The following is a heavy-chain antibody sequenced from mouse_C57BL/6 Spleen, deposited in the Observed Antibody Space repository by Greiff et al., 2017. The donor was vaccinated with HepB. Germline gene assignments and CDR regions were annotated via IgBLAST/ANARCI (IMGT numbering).Heavy chain of an antibody. Sequence: QVQLKQSGADLARPGASVKMSCKASGYTFTSYTMHWVKQRPGQGLEWIGYINPSSGYTKYNQKFKDKATLTADKSSSTAYMQRSSLTSEDSAVYYCARYGTTAYALDYWGQGTSVTVSS. V-gene: IGHV1-4*01. J-gene: IGHJ4*01. D-gene: IGHD1-2*01. CDR2: INPSSGYT. CDR1: GYTFTSYT. CDR3: ARYGTTAYALDY.